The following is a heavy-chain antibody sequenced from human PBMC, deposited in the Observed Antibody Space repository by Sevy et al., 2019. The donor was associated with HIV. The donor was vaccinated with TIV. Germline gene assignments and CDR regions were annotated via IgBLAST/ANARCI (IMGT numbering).Heavy chain of an antibody. V-gene: IGHV3-21*01. CDR1: GFTFSSYS. Sequence: GGSLRLSCAASGFTFSSYSMNWVRQAPGKGLEWVSSISSSSSYIYYADSVKGRFTISRDNAKNSLYLQMNSLRAEDTDVYYCARERGEPYSSSWYGVFDYYYGMDVWGQGTTVTVSS. J-gene: IGHJ6*02. CDR3: ARERGEPYSSSWYGVFDYYYGMDV. D-gene: IGHD6-13*01. CDR2: ISSSSSYI.